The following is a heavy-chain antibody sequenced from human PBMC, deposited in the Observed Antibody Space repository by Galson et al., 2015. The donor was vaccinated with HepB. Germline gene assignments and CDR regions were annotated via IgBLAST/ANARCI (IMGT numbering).Heavy chain of an antibody. V-gene: IGHV4-34*01. D-gene: IGHD4-11*01. J-gene: IGHJ6*03. CDR3: ARGGVYYSNYYYYYMDV. CDR2: INHSGST. Sequence: ETLSLTCAVYGGSFSGYYWSWIRQPPGKGLEWIGEINHSGSTNYNPSLKSRVTISVDTSKNQFSLKLSTVTAADTAVYYCARGGVYYSNYYYYYMDVWGKGTTVTVSS. CDR1: GGSFSGYY.